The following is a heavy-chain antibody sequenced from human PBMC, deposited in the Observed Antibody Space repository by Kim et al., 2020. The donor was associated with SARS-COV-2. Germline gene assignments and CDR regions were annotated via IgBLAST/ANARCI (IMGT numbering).Heavy chain of an antibody. CDR2: INHSGST. D-gene: IGHD6-13*01. J-gene: IGHJ4*02. CDR1: GGSFSGYY. V-gene: IGHV4-34*01. Sequence: SETLSLTCAVYGGSFSGYYWSWIRQPPGKGLEWIGEINHSGSTNYNPSLKSRVTISVDTSKNQFSLKLSSVTAADTAVYYCARAGYSSSWYSGHPAFDYWGQGTLVTVSS. CDR3: ARAGYSSSWYSGHPAFDY.